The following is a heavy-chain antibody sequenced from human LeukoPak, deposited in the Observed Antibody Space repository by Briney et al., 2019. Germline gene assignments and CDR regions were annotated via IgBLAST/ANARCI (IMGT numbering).Heavy chain of an antibody. D-gene: IGHD5-18*01. J-gene: IGHJ1*01. V-gene: IGHV4-39*01. CDR2: IYYSGST. CDR1: GGSISSSSYY. CDR3: ASMGVDATMVTPEYFQH. Sequence: SETLSLTCTVSGGSISSSSYYWGWIRQPPGKGLEWIGTIYYSGSTYYNPSLKSRVTISVDTSKKQFSLKLSSVTAADTAVYYCASMGVDATMVTPEYFQHWGQGTLVTVSS.